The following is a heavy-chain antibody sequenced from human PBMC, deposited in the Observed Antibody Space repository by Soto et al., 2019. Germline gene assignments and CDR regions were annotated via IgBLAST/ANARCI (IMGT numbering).Heavy chain of an antibody. CDR1: GFTFSGSA. J-gene: IGHJ4*02. V-gene: IGHV3-73*02. CDR2: IRSKANSYAT. Sequence: EVQLVESGGGLVQPGGSLNLSCAASGFTFSGSAMHWVRQASGKGLEGVGRIRSKANSYATAYAVSVKGRFTISRDDSRNTAYLQMNSLKTEDTAVYYCARGVYDFWSGHPKGLDYWGQGTVVTVSS. D-gene: IGHD3-3*01. CDR3: ARGVYDFWSGHPKGLDY.